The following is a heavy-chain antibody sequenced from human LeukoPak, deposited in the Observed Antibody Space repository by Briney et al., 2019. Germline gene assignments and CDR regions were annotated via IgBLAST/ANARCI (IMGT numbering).Heavy chain of an antibody. V-gene: IGHV3-74*01. CDR2: INSDGSST. J-gene: IGHJ4*02. D-gene: IGHD6-13*01. CDR3: AREVAAAPFDY. Sequence: GGSLRLSCAASGCTFSSYWMHWVRQAPGKGLVWVSRINSDGSSTSYADSVKGRFTISRDNAKNTLYLQMNSLRAEDTAVYYCAREVAAAPFDYWGQGTLVTVSS. CDR1: GCTFSSYW.